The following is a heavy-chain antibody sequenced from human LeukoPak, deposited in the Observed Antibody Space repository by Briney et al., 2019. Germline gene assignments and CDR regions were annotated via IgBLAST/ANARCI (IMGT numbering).Heavy chain of an antibody. J-gene: IGHJ6*02. V-gene: IGHV3-21*01. CDR1: GFTFSSYS. CDR3: ARGYSSGSHYYYYGMDV. D-gene: IGHD6-19*01. Sequence: GGSLRLSCAASGFTFSSYSMTWVRRAPGKGLEWVSSISSSSSYIYYADSVKGRFTISRDNAKNSLYLQMNSLRAEDTAVYYCARGYSSGSHYYYYGMDVWGQGTTVTVSS. CDR2: ISSSSSYI.